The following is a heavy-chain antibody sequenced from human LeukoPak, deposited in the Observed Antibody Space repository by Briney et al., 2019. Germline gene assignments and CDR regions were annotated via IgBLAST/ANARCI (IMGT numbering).Heavy chain of an antibody. CDR3: ARPYYDYVWGSYRRAGDAFDI. V-gene: IGHV4-39*01. CDR2: IYYSGST. D-gene: IGHD3-16*02. Sequence: PSETLSLTCTVSGGSISSSSYYWGWIRQPPGKGLEWIGSIYYSGSTYYNPSLESRVTISVDTSENQFSLKLSSVTAADTAVYYCARPYYDYVWGSYRRAGDAFDIWGQGTMVTVSS. CDR1: GGSISSSSYY. J-gene: IGHJ3*02.